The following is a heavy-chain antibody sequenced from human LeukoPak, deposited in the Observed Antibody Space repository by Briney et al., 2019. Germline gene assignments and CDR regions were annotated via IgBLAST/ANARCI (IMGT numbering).Heavy chain of an antibody. CDR1: GGSFSGYY. V-gene: IGHV4-34*01. CDR3: ARRLFTYYYDSSGYYPFDY. D-gene: IGHD3-22*01. CDR2: INHSGST. J-gene: IGHJ4*02. Sequence: SETLSLTCAVYGGSFSGYYWSWLRQPPGKGLEWIGEINHSGSTNYNPSLKSRVTISVDTSKNQFSLKLSSVTAADTAVYYCARRLFTYYYDSSGYYPFDYWGQGTLVTVSS.